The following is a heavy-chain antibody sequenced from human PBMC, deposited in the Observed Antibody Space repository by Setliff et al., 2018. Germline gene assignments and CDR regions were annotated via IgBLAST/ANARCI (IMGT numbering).Heavy chain of an antibody. CDR1: GYTFTSYA. CDR3: ARETPIHMSGYYYVKIDY. J-gene: IGHJ4*02. Sequence: RASVKVSCKASGYTFTSYAMHWVRQAPGQRLEWMGWINAGNGNTKYAQKLQGRVTMTTDTSTSTAYMELRSLRSDDTAVYYCARETPIHMSGYYYVKIDYWGQGTLVTVSS. CDR2: INAGNGNT. D-gene: IGHD3-22*01. V-gene: IGHV1-3*01.